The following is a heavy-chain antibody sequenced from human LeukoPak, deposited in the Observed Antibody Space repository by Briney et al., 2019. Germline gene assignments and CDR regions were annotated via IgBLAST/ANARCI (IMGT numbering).Heavy chain of an antibody. CDR3: ARDYGGKFDC. V-gene: IGHV4-59*01. J-gene: IGHJ4*02. CDR2: VYNSGT. Sequence: SETLSLTCTVSGGSIRKFYWSWIRQTPGKGLEWIGYVYNSGTSYNPSLKSRVTISMDTSKNQFSLNLNSVTAADTALYYCARDYGGKFDCWGQGTLVTVSS. D-gene: IGHD4-23*01. CDR1: GGSIRKFY.